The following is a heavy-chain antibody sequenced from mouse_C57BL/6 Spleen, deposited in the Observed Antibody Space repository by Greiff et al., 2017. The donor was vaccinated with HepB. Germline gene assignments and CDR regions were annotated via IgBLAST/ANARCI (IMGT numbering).Heavy chain of an antibody. Sequence: QVQLQQPGAELVKPGASVKMSCKASGYTFTSYWITWVKQRPGQGLEWIGDIYPGSGSTNYNEKFKSKATLTGDTSSSTAYMQLSSLASEDSAVYDYAGGLLFAYWGQGTLVTVSA. D-gene: IGHD2-3*01. V-gene: IGHV1-55*01. CDR3: AGGLLFAY. CDR1: GYTFTSYW. J-gene: IGHJ3*01. CDR2: IYPGSGST.